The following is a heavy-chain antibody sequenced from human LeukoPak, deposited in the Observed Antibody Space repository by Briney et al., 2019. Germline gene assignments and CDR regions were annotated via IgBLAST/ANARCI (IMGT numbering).Heavy chain of an antibody. J-gene: IGHJ5*02. D-gene: IGHD1-7*01. V-gene: IGHV1-18*01. CDR2: ISAYNGNT. CDR1: GYTFTSYG. CDR3: ARASPLTGTSNWFDP. Sequence: GASVKVSCKASGYTFTSYGISWVRQAPGQGLEWMGWISAYNGNTNYAQKLQGRVTMTTDTSTSTAYMELRSLRSDDTAVYYCARASPLTGTSNWFDPWGQGTLVTVSS.